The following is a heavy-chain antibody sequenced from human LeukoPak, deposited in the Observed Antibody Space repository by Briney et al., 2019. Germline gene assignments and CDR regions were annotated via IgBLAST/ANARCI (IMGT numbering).Heavy chain of an antibody. CDR2: IRSKANSYVT. CDR3: ARDLLGGGDTAPP. V-gene: IGHV3-73*01. D-gene: IGHD5-18*01. Sequence: GGSLRLSCAASGFTFSGVAMHWVRQASGKGLEWVGRIRSKANSYVTVYAASVNGRFTISRDDSKITAYLQMNSLKTEDTAVYYCARDLLGGGDTAPPWGQGTLVTVSS. CDR1: GFTFSGVA. J-gene: IGHJ5*02.